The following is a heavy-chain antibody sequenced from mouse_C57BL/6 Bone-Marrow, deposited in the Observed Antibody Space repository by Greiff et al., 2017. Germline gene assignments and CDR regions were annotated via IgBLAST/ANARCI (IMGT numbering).Heavy chain of an antibody. V-gene: IGHV5-9*01. CDR1: GFTFSSYT. J-gene: IGHJ2*01. Sequence: EVKLMESGGGLVKPGGSLKLSCAASGFTFSSYTMSWVRQTPEKRLEWVATISGGGGNTYYPDSVKGRFTISRDNAKNTLYLQMSSLRSEDTALYYCARPHGNYFDYWGQGTTLTVSS. CDR3: ARPHGNYFDY. D-gene: IGHD2-1*01. CDR2: ISGGGGNT.